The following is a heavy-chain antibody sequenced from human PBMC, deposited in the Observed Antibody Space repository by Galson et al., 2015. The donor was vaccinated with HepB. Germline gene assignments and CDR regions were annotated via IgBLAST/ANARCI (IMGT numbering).Heavy chain of an antibody. CDR1: GFTFNTYG. CDR3: AKEHETEWLIDYYYYGLDV. V-gene: IGHV3-30*02. J-gene: IGHJ6*02. CDR2: IRFDGTKR. D-gene: IGHD6-19*01. Sequence: SLRLSCAASGFTFNTYGMHWVRQAPGKGLQWVAFIRFDGTKRYYADSVKGRFTISRDNSKNMLFLHMNSLTVEDTALYYCAKEHETEWLIDYYYYGLDVWGQGTTVTVSS.